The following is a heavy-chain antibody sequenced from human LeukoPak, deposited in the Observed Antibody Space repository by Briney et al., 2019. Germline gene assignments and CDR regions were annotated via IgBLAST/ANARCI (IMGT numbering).Heavy chain of an antibody. Sequence: KPSETLSPTCTVSGGSISSYYWSWIRQPPGKGLEWIGYIYYSGSTNYNPSLKSRVTISVDTSKNQFSLKLSSVAAADTAVYYCARDEARWYGMDVWGQGTTVTVSS. CDR3: ARDEARWYGMDV. D-gene: IGHD5-24*01. CDR1: GGSISSYY. CDR2: IYYSGST. V-gene: IGHV4-59*01. J-gene: IGHJ6*02.